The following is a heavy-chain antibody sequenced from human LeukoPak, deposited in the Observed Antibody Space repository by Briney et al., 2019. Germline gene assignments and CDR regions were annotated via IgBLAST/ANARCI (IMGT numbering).Heavy chain of an antibody. V-gene: IGHV3-33*01. CDR1: GFTFSSYG. D-gene: IGHD3-9*01. J-gene: IGHJ6*02. CDR3: ARCPTRHPKSRYYDILTGRTIDPTYYYYGMDV. Sequence: GGSLRLSCAASGFTFSSYGMHWVRQAPGKGLEWVAVIWYDGSNKYYADSVKGRFTISRDNSKNTLYLQMNSLRAEDTAVYYCARCPTRHPKSRYYDILTGRTIDPTYYYYGMDVWGQGTTVTVSS. CDR2: IWYDGSNK.